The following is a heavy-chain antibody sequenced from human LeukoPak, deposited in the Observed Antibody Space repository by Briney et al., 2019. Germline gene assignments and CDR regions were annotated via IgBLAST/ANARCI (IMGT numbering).Heavy chain of an antibody. CDR3: ARHLGYCDHWDY. D-gene: IGHD4-17*01. J-gene: IGHJ4*02. V-gene: IGHV4-39*01. CDR2: IYYSGST. CDR1: GGSISSSSHY. Sequence: SETESLTCTVSGGSISSSSHYWGWIRQPPGKGLEWIGSIYYSGSTYYNPSLKSRVTISVDTSKNQFSLKLSSVTAADTAVYYCARHLGYCDHWDYWGEGTPVSPSS.